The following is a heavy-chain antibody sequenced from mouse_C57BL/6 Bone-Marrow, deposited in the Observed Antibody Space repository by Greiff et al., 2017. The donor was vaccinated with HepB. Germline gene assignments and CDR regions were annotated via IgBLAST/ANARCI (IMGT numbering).Heavy chain of an antibody. CDR1: GFNIKDDY. CDR3: TTWFITTVVAHFDY. Sequence: EVKLQESGAELVRPGASVKLSCTASGFNIKDDYMHWVKQRPEQGLEWIGWIDPENGDTEYASKFQGKATITADTSSNTAYLQLSSLTSEDTAVYYCTTWFITTVVAHFDYWGQGTTLTVSS. V-gene: IGHV14-4*01. CDR2: IDPENGDT. D-gene: IGHD1-1*01. J-gene: IGHJ2*01.